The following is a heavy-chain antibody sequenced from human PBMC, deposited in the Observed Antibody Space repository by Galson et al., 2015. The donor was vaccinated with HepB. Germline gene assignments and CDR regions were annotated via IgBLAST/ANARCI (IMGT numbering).Heavy chain of an antibody. D-gene: IGHD3-10*01. CDR1: GGSISSGGYY. Sequence: LSLTCTVSGGSISSGGYYWSWIRQHPGKGLEWIGYIYYSGSTYYNPSLKSRVTISVDTSKNQFSLKLSSVTAADTAVYYCARGVTMVRGDNTIFDYWGQGTLVTVSS. CDR3: ARGVTMVRGDNTIFDY. J-gene: IGHJ4*02. CDR2: IYYSGST. V-gene: IGHV4-31*03.